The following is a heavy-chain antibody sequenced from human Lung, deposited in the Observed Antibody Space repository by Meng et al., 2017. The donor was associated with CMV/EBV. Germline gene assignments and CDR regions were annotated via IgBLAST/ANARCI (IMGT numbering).Heavy chain of an antibody. CDR1: GFTFSDYY. Sequence: GESXKISCAASGFTFSDYYMSWIRQAPGKGLEWISYISGSSNTIYYADSVRGRFTISRDSAKNSLYLQMHSLRAEDTALYYCARDSCSSQTCYKGHDAFDIWXQGTMVTVSS. CDR2: ISGSSNTI. V-gene: IGHV3-11*01. D-gene: IGHD2-2*02. J-gene: IGHJ3*02. CDR3: ARDSCSSQTCYKGHDAFDI.